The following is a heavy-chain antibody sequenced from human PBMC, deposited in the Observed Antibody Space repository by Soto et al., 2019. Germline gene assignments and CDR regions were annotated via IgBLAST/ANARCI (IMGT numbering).Heavy chain of an antibody. CDR3: ASREEARPF. Sequence: QVQLQESGPGLVSPLGTLSLTCAVSGGSIKTDSLWTWVRQPPGKGLEWIGEIHRSRDTNYNSSLKSRVTISIDRSTTHFSLRLYSVTAADKAVYYCASREEARPFWGQGTLVTVSS. CDR2: IHRSRDT. CDR1: GGSIKTDSL. J-gene: IGHJ1*01. D-gene: IGHD6-6*01. V-gene: IGHV4-4*02.